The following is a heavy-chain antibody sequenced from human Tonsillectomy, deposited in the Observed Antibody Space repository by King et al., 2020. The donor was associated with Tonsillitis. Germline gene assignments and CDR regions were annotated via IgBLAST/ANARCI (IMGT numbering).Heavy chain of an antibody. CDR2: IIPIFGTA. CDR3: ARGRSSGWYDYYYMDV. Sequence: VQLVQSGAEVKKPGSSVKVSCKASGGTFSSYAISWVRQAPGQGLEWMGGIIPIFGTANYAQKFQGRVTITADESTSTAYMELSSQRSEDTAVYYCARGRSSGWYDYYYMDVWGKGTTVTVSS. J-gene: IGHJ6*03. D-gene: IGHD6-19*01. V-gene: IGHV1-69*01. CDR1: GGTFSSYA.